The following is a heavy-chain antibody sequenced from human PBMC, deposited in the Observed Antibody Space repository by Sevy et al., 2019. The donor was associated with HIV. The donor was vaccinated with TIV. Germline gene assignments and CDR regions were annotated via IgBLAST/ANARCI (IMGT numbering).Heavy chain of an antibody. CDR3: AKDRVSGTYYTGDFDY. Sequence: GGSLRLSCAASGFTFSDYYMTWIRQAPGKGLEWVSYISSGSTYINYADSVKGRFTISRDNAKNSLYLQMISLRAEDTAVYYCAKDRVSGTYYTGDFDYWGQGTLVTVSS. V-gene: IGHV3-11*05. CDR1: GFTFSDYY. D-gene: IGHD3-10*01. CDR2: ISSGSTYI. J-gene: IGHJ4*02.